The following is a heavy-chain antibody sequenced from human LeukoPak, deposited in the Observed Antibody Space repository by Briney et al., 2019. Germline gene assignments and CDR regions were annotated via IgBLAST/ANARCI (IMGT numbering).Heavy chain of an antibody. CDR2: ISGSGGST. J-gene: IGHJ4*02. CDR3: ARDFRSRYCSSTSCYTFDY. D-gene: IGHD2-2*01. V-gene: IGHV3-23*01. Sequence: PGGSLRLSCAASGFTFSSYAMSWVRQAPGKGLEWVSAISGSGGSTYYADSVKGRFTISRDNPKNTLYLQMNSLRAEDTAVYYCARDFRSRYCSSTSCYTFDYWGQGTLVTVSS. CDR1: GFTFSSYA.